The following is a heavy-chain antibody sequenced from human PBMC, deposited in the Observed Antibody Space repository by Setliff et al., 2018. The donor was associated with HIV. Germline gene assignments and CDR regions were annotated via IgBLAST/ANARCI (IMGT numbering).Heavy chain of an antibody. CDR3: ARGGSRGSWYWDY. J-gene: IGHJ4*02. CDR1: GASISGFY. CDR2: IYTSGPT. V-gene: IGHV4-4*09. D-gene: IGHD6-13*01. Sequence: SETLSLTCTVSGASISGFYWSWIRQPPGKGLQWIGYIYTSGPTNYNPSLESRVTISVDTSKNQFSLKLSSVTAADTAVYYCARGGSRGSWYWDYWGQGTLVTVSS.